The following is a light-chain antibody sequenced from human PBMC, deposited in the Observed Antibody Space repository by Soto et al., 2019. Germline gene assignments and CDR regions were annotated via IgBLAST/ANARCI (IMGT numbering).Light chain of an antibody. V-gene: IGLV2-14*01. Sequence: QSALTQPASVSGSPGQSITISCTGTSSDVGGYNYVSWYQQHPGKAPKLMIYEVSNRPSGVSNRFSGSKSGNTASLTISGLQAEDEADYYCSSYTVSDTIYVLGTGTKVTVL. CDR1: SSDVGGYNY. J-gene: IGLJ1*01. CDR2: EVS. CDR3: SSYTVSDTIYV.